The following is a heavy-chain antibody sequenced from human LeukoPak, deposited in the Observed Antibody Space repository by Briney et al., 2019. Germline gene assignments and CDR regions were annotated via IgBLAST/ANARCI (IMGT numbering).Heavy chain of an antibody. J-gene: IGHJ6*02. CDR3: ARSDGYYYAMDV. CDR1: GGSISSYY. D-gene: IGHD5-24*01. CDR2: IYSTAST. Sequence: SETLSLTCTISGGSISSYYWNWIQQPPGKGLEWIAYIYSTASTNYNPSLRSRGTISVDTSKNQVSLKLRSVTAADTAVYYCARSDGYYYAMDVWGQGTSVTVSS. V-gene: IGHV4-59*01.